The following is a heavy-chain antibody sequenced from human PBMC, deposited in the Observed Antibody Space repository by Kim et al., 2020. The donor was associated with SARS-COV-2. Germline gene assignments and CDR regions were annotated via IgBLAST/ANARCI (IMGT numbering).Heavy chain of an antibody. Sequence: GGSLRLSCAASGFTVSSNYMSWVRQAPGKGLEWVSVIYSGGSTYYADSVKGRFTISRDNSKNTLYLQMNSLRAEDTAVYYCATAHYYGSGSYYNDYWGQGTLVTVSS. J-gene: IGHJ4*02. CDR1: GFTVSSNY. V-gene: IGHV3-53*01. CDR2: IYSGGST. D-gene: IGHD3-10*01. CDR3: ATAHYYGSGSYYNDY.